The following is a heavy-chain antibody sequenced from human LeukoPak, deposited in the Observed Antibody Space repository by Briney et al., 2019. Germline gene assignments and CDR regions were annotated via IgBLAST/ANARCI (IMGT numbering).Heavy chain of an antibody. Sequence: GGSLRLSCAASGFTFSSYAMSWVRQAPGKGLEWVSAISGSGGSTYYADSVKGRFTISRDNSKNTPYLQMNSLRAEDTAVYYCAKSGYCSSTSCRPFDYWGQGTLVTVSP. CDR3: AKSGYCSSTSCRPFDY. V-gene: IGHV3-23*01. CDR2: ISGSGGST. D-gene: IGHD2-2*03. CDR1: GFTFSSYA. J-gene: IGHJ4*02.